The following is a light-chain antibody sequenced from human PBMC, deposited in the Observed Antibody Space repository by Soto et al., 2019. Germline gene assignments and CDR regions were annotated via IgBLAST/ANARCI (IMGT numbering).Light chain of an antibody. J-gene: IGKJ2*01. CDR3: QQYKSYSPMT. CDR1: QSINSW. CDR2: KAT. V-gene: IGKV1-5*03. Sequence: DIQMTQSPSTLSASVGDRVTITCRASQSINSWLAWYQQKPGKAPKLLIYKATSLESGVPSRFSGSGAGTEFTLTISIMQPDDFAAYYCQQYKSYSPMTFGQGTKLEIK.